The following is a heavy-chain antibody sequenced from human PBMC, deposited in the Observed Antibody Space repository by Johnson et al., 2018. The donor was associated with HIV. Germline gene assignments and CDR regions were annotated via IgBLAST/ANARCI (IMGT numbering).Heavy chain of an antibody. Sequence: VQLVESGGGVVQPGRSLRLSCAASGFTFSSYAMHWVRQAPGKGLEWVAVISYDGSNKYYADSVKGRFTISRDNSKNTLYLQMNSLRAEDTAVYYCASRGVGSSWNHDAFDIWGQGTMVTVSS. CDR1: GFTFSSYA. J-gene: IGHJ3*02. V-gene: IGHV3-30-3*01. CDR3: ASRGVGSSWNHDAFDI. CDR2: ISYDGSNK. D-gene: IGHD6-13*01.